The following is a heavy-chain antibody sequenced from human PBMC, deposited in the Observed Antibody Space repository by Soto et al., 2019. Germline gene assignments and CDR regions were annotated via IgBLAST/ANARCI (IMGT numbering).Heavy chain of an antibody. Sequence: ASVKVSCKASGYTFTGYYMHWVRQAPGQGLEWMGWINPNSGGTNYAQKFQGWVTMTRDTSISTAYMELSRLRSDDTAVYYCARVARFNFWSGGDAFDIWGQGTMVTVS. J-gene: IGHJ3*02. V-gene: IGHV1-2*04. CDR2: INPNSGGT. D-gene: IGHD3-3*01. CDR1: GYTFTGYY. CDR3: ARVARFNFWSGGDAFDI.